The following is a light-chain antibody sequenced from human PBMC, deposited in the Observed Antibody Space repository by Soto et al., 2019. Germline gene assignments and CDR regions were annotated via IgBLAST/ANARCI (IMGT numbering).Light chain of an antibody. V-gene: IGKV3-20*01. J-gene: IGKJ1*01. CDR2: RAS. CDR3: QHYGASPWT. CDR1: QSVNIN. Sequence: EIVLTQSPATLSLSPGERATLSCRASQSVNINLAWYQQSPGQAPRVLIYRASIRATGISDRFSGSGSGTDFTLTISRLEPEDFAVYYCQHYGASPWTFGQGTKVDIK.